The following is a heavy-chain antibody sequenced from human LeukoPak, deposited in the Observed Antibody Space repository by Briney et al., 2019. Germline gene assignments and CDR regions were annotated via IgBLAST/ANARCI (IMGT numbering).Heavy chain of an antibody. J-gene: IGHJ6*02. Sequence: PGGSLRLSCAASGFTFSSYAMSWVRQAPGKGLEWFSAISGGSGSSTYYADAVKGRFTISRDNSKNTLYLQMNSLRAEDTAVYYCAKLGGHYSYYAMDVWGQGTTVTVSS. CDR3: AKLGGHYSYYAMDV. D-gene: IGHD4-23*01. CDR1: GFTFSSYA. V-gene: IGHV3-23*01. CDR2: ISGGSGSST.